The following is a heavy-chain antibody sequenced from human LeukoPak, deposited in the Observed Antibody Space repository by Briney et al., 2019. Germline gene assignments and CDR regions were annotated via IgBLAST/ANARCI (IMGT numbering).Heavy chain of an antibody. V-gene: IGHV3-23*01. Sequence: GGSLRLSCAASGFAFDIYAMTWVRQAPGKGLEWVPGISASGGSTYCADSVKGRFTISRDNSKNTVYLQMNSLRGEDTAVYYCAKDPRGSLGRRGHFDFWGQGTLVTVSS. CDR1: GFAFDIYA. J-gene: IGHJ4*02. CDR2: ISASGGST. CDR3: AKDPRGSLGRRGHFDF. D-gene: IGHD1-1*01.